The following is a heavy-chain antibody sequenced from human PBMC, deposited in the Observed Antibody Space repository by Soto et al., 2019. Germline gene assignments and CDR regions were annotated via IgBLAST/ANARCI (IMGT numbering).Heavy chain of an antibody. D-gene: IGHD3-10*01. CDR3: AKLGPYGSESYSFRYNWLDP. Sequence: PSETLSLTCTVSGGSISSYYWSWIRQPPGKGLEWIGYIYYSGSTNYNPSLKSRVTISVDTSKSLFSLKLSSLTSADTAVYHCAKLGPYGSESYSFRYNWLDPWGQGTLVTVSS. V-gene: IGHV4-59*01. CDR2: IYYSGST. CDR1: GGSISSYY. J-gene: IGHJ5*02.